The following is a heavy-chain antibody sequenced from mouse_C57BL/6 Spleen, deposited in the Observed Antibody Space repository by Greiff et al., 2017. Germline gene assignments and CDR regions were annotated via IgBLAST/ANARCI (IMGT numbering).Heavy chain of an antibody. D-gene: IGHD3-2*02. CDR1: GFNIKDYY. CDR3: TVDSSGSYYFDY. V-gene: IGHV14-1*01. J-gene: IGHJ2*01. CDR2: IDPEDGDT. Sequence: VQLQQSGAELVRPGASVKLSCTASGFNIKDYYMHWVKQRPGQGLEWIGRIDPEDGDTDYAPKFQGKATMTADTSSNSAYLQLSSLTSEDTAVYYCTVDSSGSYYFDYWGQGTTLTVSS.